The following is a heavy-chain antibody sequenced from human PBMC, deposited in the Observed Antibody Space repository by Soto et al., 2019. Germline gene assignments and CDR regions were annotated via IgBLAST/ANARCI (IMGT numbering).Heavy chain of an antibody. CDR3: GRLVIERACPRDV. CDR1: GYTFTSYD. V-gene: IGHV1-8*01. Sequence: GASVKFSCKAFGYTFTSYDINWGRQARGKGPGWRGWVNAKSGSTGYSQKVQGRVTRNRNNYIRTAYMELSSLGDEDTVVYYGGRLVIERACPRDVWGKGTTVTVS. J-gene: IGHJ6*01. CDR2: VNAKSGST. D-gene: IGHD3-10*01.